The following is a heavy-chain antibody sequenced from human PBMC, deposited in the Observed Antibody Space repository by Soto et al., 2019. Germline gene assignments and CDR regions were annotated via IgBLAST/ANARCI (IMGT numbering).Heavy chain of an antibody. CDR1: GGSISSSSYY. J-gene: IGHJ6*03. V-gene: IGHV4-39*01. CDR2: IYYSGST. CDR3: ARHTKRLFGTSGYYYYMDV. Sequence: QLQLQESGPGLVKPSETLSLTCTVSGGSISSSSYYWGWIRQPPGKGLEWIGSIYYSGSTYYNPSLKSRVTISVDTSKNQFSLKLSSVTAADTAVYYCARHTKRLFGTSGYYYYMDVWGKGTTVTVSS. D-gene: IGHD3-10*02.